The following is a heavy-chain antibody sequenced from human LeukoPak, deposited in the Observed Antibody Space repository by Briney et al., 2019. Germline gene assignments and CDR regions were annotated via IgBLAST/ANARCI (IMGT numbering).Heavy chain of an antibody. D-gene: IGHD3-16*01. CDR2: ISYDGSTK. Sequence: PGGSLRLSCAASGFTFSSYGMQWVRQAPGKGLEWVAIISYDGSTKYYGDSVRGRFTVSRDISKNTVYLQMSSLRADDTAVYYCAGDGVLGGVPLWCDFWGQEILVTVSS. CDR3: AGDGVLGGVPLWCDF. J-gene: IGHJ4*02. CDR1: GFTFSSYG. V-gene: IGHV3-30*03.